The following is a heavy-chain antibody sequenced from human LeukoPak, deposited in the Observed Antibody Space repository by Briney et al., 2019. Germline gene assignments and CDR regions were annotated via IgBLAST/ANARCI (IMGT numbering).Heavy chain of an antibody. CDR1: VYTFTRND. CDR2: MNPNSGNS. J-gene: IGHJ6*03. Sequence: GASVKVSCKTSVYTFTRNDINWVRQATGQGLEWMGWMNPNSGNSRYAQKLQGRGTMTTDTCTSTAYMELRSLRSDDTAVYYCAREGVDIVATIGWGRRYYYYMDVWGKGTTVIVSS. V-gene: IGHV1-8*01. D-gene: IGHD5-12*01. CDR3: AREGVDIVATIGWGRRYYYYMDV.